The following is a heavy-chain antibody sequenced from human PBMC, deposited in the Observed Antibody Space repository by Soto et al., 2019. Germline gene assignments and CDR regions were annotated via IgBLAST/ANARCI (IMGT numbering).Heavy chain of an antibody. CDR2: MNPNSGNT. CDR3: ARGLMVRGVIPQPIDY. CDR1: GYTFTSYD. Sequence: QVQLVQSGAEVKKPGASVKVSCKASGYTFTSYDINWVRQATGQGLEWMGWMNPNSGNTGYAQKFQGRVTMTRNTSISTAYMELSSLRSEDTAVYYCARGLMVRGVIPQPIDYWGQGTLVTVSS. V-gene: IGHV1-8*01. J-gene: IGHJ4*02. D-gene: IGHD3-10*01.